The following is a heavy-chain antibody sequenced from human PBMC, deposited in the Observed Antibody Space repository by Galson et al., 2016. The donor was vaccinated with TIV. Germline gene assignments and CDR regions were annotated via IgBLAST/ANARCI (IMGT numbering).Heavy chain of an antibody. J-gene: IGHJ3*02. V-gene: IGHV1-24*01. CDR3: ASPQSTGRFPAQVAFDI. CDR1: GDSLTDLA. D-gene: IGHD1-26*01. CDR2: FDPEVQKT. Sequence: SVKVSCKVSGDSLTDLAIHWVRQAPGKGLEWVGGFDPEVQKTIYAQNFQGRVTLTADTSIDTAYMELGSLRFEDTAVYYCASPQSTGRFPAQVAFDIWGQGTTVTVSS.